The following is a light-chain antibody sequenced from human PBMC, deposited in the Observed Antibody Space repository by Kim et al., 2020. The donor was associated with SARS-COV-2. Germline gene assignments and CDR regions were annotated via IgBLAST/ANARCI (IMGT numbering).Light chain of an antibody. V-gene: IGKV3-15*01. CDR2: GAS. Sequence: ASGGERAPPSSRTSQDVRTYLAWYQQKPGQAPRVLIYGASSRATGVPARFSGSGSGTEFTLTISSVQSEDFAVYYCQQYNNSPLTFGQGTKVDIK. CDR1: QDVRTY. J-gene: IGKJ1*01. CDR3: QQYNNSPLT.